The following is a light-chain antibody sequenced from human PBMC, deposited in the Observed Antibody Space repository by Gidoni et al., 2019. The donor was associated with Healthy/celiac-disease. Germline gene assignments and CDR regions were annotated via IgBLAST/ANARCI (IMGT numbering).Light chain of an antibody. Sequence: DTQITKSPSSLSASVGDRVTITCRASQCVSSYLDWYQQKPGKAPKLLIYAASSLQSGVPSRFSGSGSGTDFTLTISSLQPEDFATYYCQQCYSTPPMYTFGQGTKLEIK. V-gene: IGKV1-39*01. J-gene: IGKJ2*01. CDR1: QCVSSY. CDR2: AAS. CDR3: QQCYSTPPMYT.